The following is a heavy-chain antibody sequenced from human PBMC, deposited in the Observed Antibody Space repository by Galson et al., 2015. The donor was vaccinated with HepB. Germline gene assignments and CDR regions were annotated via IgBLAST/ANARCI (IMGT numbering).Heavy chain of an antibody. CDR2: DSFNGEST. Sequence: SVKVSCKASGYPFTKYHVHWVRQAPGQGLEWIGIDSFNGESTNYAQKFQGRLTMTRDTPTSTVYMELSSLTSEDTAIYFCARDSSDWSLDYWGQGTLVTVSS. D-gene: IGHD6-19*01. CDR3: ARDSSDWSLDY. CDR1: GYPFTKYH. J-gene: IGHJ4*02. V-gene: IGHV1-46*01.